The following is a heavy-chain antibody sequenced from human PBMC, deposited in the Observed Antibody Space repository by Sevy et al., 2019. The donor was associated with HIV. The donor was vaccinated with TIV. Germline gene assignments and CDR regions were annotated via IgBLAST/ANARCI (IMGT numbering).Heavy chain of an antibody. CDR2: ISNDGIIK. J-gene: IGHJ4*02. Sequence: GESLKISCAASGFTFNTHAMHWVRQAPGKGLEWVALISNDGIIKYYADSVKGRLTISRDNSKNTLSLQMNSLRIEDTAVYYCAREGGYTSAWSPGNYWGQGTLVTVSS. CDR1: GFTFNTHA. V-gene: IGHV3-30*04. D-gene: IGHD6-19*01. CDR3: AREGGYTSAWSPGNY.